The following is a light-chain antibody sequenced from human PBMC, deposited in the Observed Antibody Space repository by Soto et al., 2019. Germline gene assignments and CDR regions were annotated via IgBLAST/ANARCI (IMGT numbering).Light chain of an antibody. CDR2: WAS. J-gene: IGKJ4*01. Sequence: DIVMTQSPDSLAVSLGERATINCKSSQTVLYRSNNMNYLSWYQQKPGQPPKLLIYWASTRESGVPDRFSGSGSGTDFTLTISNLQAEDVAVYYCQQYYSSPRTFGGGTKVEIK. V-gene: IGKV4-1*01. CDR1: QTVLYRSNNMNY. CDR3: QQYYSSPRT.